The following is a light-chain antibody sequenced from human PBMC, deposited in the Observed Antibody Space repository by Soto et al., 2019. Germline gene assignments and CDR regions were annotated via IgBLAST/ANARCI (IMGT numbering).Light chain of an antibody. CDR1: SSNIGNNY. CDR2: DNN. J-gene: IGLJ1*01. V-gene: IGLV1-51*01. CDR3: GTWDSSLSAYV. Sequence: QSVLTQPPSVSAAPGQKVTISCSGSSSNIGNNYVSWYQQLPGTAPKLLIYDNNKRPSGIPDRLSDSKSGTSATLAITGLQTGDEADYYCGTWDSSLSAYVFGTGTKLTVL.